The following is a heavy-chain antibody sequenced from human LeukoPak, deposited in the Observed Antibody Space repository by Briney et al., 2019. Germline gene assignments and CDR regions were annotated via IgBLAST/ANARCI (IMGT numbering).Heavy chain of an antibody. CDR1: GFTFSSYS. Sequence: PRGSLRLSCAASGFTFSSYSMNWVRQAPGKGLEWVSSISSSSSYIYYADSVKGRFTISRDNAKNSLYLQMNSLRAEDTAVYYCARGVAYDSSGYYYGAGYYGMDVWGQGTTVTVSS. CDR3: ARGVAYDSSGYYYGAGYYGMDV. J-gene: IGHJ6*02. CDR2: ISSSSSYI. D-gene: IGHD3-22*01. V-gene: IGHV3-21*01.